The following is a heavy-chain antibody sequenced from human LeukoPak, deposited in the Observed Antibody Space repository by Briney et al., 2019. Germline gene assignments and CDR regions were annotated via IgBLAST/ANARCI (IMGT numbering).Heavy chain of an antibody. CDR3: ARRPVLLWRKGYWFDP. D-gene: IGHD3-10*01. Sequence: SETLSLTCNVSGGFISSSTYYWGWIRQSPGKGLEWIGEINHSGSTNYNPSLKSRVTISVDTSKNQFSLKLSSVTAADTAVYYCARRPVLLWRKGYWFDPWGQGTLVTVSS. CDR2: INHSGST. J-gene: IGHJ5*02. CDR1: GGFISSSTYY. V-gene: IGHV4-39*07.